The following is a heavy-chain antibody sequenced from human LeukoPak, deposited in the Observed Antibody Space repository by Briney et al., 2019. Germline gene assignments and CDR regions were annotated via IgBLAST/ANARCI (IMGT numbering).Heavy chain of an antibody. CDR3: ASGYDDILTGYFDY. D-gene: IGHD3-9*01. Sequence: ASVKVSCKASGYTFTSYGISWVRQAPGQGLEWMGWISAYNGNTNYAQKLQGRVTMTTDTSTSTAYMELSSLRSEDTAVYYCASGYDDILTGYFDYWGQGTLVTVSS. CDR2: ISAYNGNT. CDR1: GYTFTSYG. V-gene: IGHV1-18*01. J-gene: IGHJ4*02.